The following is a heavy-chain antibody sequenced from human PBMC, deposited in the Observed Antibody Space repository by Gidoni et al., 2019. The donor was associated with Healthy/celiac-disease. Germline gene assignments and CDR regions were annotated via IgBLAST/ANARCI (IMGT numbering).Heavy chain of an antibody. CDR3: ARDKAAAGTTLYGY. V-gene: IGHV3-30-3*01. CDR1: GFTFSSYA. Sequence: QVQLVESGGGVVQPGRSLRLSCPASGFTFSSYAMHWVRQAPGKGLEWVAVISYDGSNKYYADSVKGRFTISRDNSKNTLYLQMNSLRAEDTAVYYCARDKAAAGTTLYGYWGQGTLVTVSS. CDR2: ISYDGSNK. D-gene: IGHD6-13*01. J-gene: IGHJ4*02.